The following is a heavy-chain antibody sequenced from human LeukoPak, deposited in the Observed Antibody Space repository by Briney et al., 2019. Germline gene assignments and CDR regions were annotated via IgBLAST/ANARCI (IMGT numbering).Heavy chain of an antibody. CDR3: AKDRSRSYSSFDS. CDR2: ISWNSGSI. V-gene: IGHV3-9*01. D-gene: IGHD6-19*01. CDR1: GFTFDDYA. J-gene: IGHJ4*02. Sequence: GRSLRLSCAASGFTFDDYAMHWVRQAPGKGLEWVSGISWNSGSIGYADSVKGRFTISRDNAKNSLYLQMNSLRTEDTAFYYCAKDRSRSYSSFDSWGQGTLVTVSS.